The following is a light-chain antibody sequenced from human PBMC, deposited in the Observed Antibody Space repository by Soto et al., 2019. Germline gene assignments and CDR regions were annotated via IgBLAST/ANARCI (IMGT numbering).Light chain of an antibody. CDR3: SSYTNTSTVV. CDR1: SSNRGAYKY. J-gene: IGLJ1*01. V-gene: IGLV2-14*03. CDR2: EVS. Sequence: QSVLTQPASVSGSPGQSITISCAGTSSNRGAYKYVSWYQQHPDKAPKLILYEVSRRPSGVSNRFSGSKSGNPASLTISGLLAEDEADYSCSSYTNTSTVVFGTGTKVTVL.